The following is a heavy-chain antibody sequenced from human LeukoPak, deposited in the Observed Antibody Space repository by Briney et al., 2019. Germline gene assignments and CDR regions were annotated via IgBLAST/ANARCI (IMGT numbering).Heavy chain of an antibody. CDR1: GGSISSSSYY. V-gene: IGHV4-39*07. CDR3: GTRSRRIYCSGGSCYEVWWYFDY. J-gene: IGHJ4*02. CDR2: IYYSGST. Sequence: RPSETLSLTCTVSGGSISSSSYYWGWIRQPPGKGLEWIGSIYYSGSTYYNPSLKSRVTISVDTSKNQFSLKLSSVTAADTAVYYCGTRSRRIYCSGGSCYEVWWYFDYWGQGTLVTVSS. D-gene: IGHD2-15*01.